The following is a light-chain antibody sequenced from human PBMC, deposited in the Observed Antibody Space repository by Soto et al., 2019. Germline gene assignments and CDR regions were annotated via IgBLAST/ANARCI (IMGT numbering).Light chain of an antibody. J-gene: IGKJ1*01. CDR1: QGIGIY. V-gene: IGKV1-27*01. CDR2: AAS. CDR3: PKYNSAGT. Sequence: DIQMTQSPSSLSASVGDRVTITCRASQGIGIYLAWYQQKPGKVPKLLIYAASTLQSRVPSQFSGSGSRTDFTLAISSLQPEDVATYYCPKYNSAGTFGQGTKVEIK.